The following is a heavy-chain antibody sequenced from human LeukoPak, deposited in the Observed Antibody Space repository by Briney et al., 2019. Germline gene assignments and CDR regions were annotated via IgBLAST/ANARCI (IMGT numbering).Heavy chain of an antibody. CDR1: GYSFTNYW. CDR2: IDPSDSYT. CDR3: TRQSSGWPLDS. Sequence: GESLKISCKASGYSFTNYWIGWVRQMPGKGLEWMGRIDPSDSYTNYSPSFQGHFTISADKSIGTAYLQWSSLKAPDTAMYYCTRQSSGWPLDSWGRGTLVTVSS. J-gene: IGHJ4*02. V-gene: IGHV5-10-1*01. D-gene: IGHD6-19*01.